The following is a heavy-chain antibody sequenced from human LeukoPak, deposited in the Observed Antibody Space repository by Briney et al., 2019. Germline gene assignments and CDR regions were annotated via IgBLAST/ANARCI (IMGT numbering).Heavy chain of an antibody. J-gene: IGHJ6*02. CDR2: IIPILGIA. D-gene: IGHD2-2*01. CDR1: GGTFSSYA. Sequence: ASVKVSCKASGGTFSSYAISWVRQAPGQGLEWMGGIIPILGIANYAQKFQGRVTITADKSTSTAHMELSSLRSEDTAVYYCARVNFARYYCSSTSCYDYYYYGMDVWGQGTTVTVSS. V-gene: IGHV1-69*10. CDR3: ARVNFARYYCSSTSCYDYYYYGMDV.